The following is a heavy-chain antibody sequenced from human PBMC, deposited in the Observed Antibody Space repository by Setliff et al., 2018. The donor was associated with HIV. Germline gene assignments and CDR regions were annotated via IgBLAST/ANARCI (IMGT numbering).Heavy chain of an antibody. CDR3: ARGPKRVQWLVPYYFDY. CDR1: GGSFSGYY. CDR2: INHSGST. D-gene: IGHD6-19*01. J-gene: IGHJ4*02. Sequence: SETLSLTCAVYGGSFSGYYWSWIRQPPGKGLEWIGEINHSGSTNYNPSLKSRVTISVDTSKNQFSLKLGSVTAADTAVYYCARGPKRVQWLVPYYFDYWGQGTLVTVSS. V-gene: IGHV4-34*01.